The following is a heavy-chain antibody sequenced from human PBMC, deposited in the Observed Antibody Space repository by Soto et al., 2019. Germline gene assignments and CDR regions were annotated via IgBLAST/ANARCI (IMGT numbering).Heavy chain of an antibody. CDR1: GYTFTSYG. V-gene: IGHV1-18*04. J-gene: IGHJ6*02. CDR3: ARGYYDILTAFGDYYYYGMDV. D-gene: IGHD3-9*01. CDR2: ISAYNGNT. Sequence: ASVKVSCKASGYTFTSYGISWVRQAPGQGLEWMGWISAYNGNTNYAQKLQGRVTMTTDTSTSTAYMGLRSLRSDDTAVYYCARGYYDILTAFGDYYYYGMDVWGQGTTVTVSS.